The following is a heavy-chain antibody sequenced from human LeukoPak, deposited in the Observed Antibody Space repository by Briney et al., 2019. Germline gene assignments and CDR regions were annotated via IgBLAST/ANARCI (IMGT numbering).Heavy chain of an antibody. D-gene: IGHD6-13*01. CDR1: GGSIISSGYY. V-gene: IGHV4-39*01. CDR3: PRFQQLVPSVDY. Sequence: PSETLSLTCTVSGGSIISSGYYWCWIRQPPGKGLEWIGSIDDSGNTYYNPSLKSRVTLSVDTSNNQLSLKLRSVTAADTAVYYCPRFQQLVPSVDYWGQGTLVTVSS. CDR2: IDDSGNT. J-gene: IGHJ4*02.